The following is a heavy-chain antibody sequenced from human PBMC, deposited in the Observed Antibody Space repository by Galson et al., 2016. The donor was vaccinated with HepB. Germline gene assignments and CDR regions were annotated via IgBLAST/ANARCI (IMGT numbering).Heavy chain of an antibody. J-gene: IGHJ4*02. V-gene: IGHV3-23*01. D-gene: IGHD5-12*01. CDR2: ISPSGDTT. CDR3: AKGRGAGYNGREWNFDY. Sequence: SLRLSCAACGFSFSTYAMTWVRQAPEKGLEWVSTISPSGDTTSYADSVKGRFTISRDNSENTLYLQMNSLRAEDTAMYYCAKGRGAGYNGREWNFDYWGQGSLVTVSS. CDR1: GFSFSTYA.